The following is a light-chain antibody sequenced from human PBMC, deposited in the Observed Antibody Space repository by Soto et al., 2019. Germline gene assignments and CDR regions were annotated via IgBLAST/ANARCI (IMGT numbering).Light chain of an antibody. Sequence: EIVLTQSPGTLSLSPGARAALSCRASQSLASNYLAWYQQKPGQGPRLLIYGASDRATGIPDRFSGSGSGTDFALTISRLEPEDFAVYYCQQYHISPPTFGQGTKVQIK. CDR1: QSLASNY. V-gene: IGKV3-20*01. J-gene: IGKJ1*01. CDR2: GAS. CDR3: QQYHISPPT.